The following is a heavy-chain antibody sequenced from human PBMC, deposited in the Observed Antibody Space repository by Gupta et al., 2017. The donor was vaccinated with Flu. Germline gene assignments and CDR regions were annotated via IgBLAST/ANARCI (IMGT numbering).Heavy chain of an antibody. CDR1: FSSYA. CDR2: ISGRGGST. D-gene: IGHD6-19*01. CDR3: EKPYNSGGYLFDF. V-gene: IGHV3-23*01. J-gene: IGHJ4*02. Sequence: FSSYAMNWVRQAPGKGLEWVSGISGRGGSTYYADSVKGRFTISRDNSKNTMYLQMNSLRAEDTAVYYCEKPYNSGGYLFDFWGQGTLVTVSS.